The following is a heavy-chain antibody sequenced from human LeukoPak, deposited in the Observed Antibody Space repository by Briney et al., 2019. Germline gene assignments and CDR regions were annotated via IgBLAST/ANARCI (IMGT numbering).Heavy chain of an antibody. CDR1: GFTFNNAW. Sequence: GGSLRLSCAASGFTFNNAWMTWVRQAPGKGLEWVGRIKSKTDGGTADYAAPVKGRFTISRDDSKNTLYLHMNSLKTEDTAVYYCTTAPVVIIDYWGQGTLVTVSS. V-gene: IGHV3-15*01. J-gene: IGHJ4*02. CDR2: IKSKTDGGTA. CDR3: TTAPVVIIDY. D-gene: IGHD3-22*01.